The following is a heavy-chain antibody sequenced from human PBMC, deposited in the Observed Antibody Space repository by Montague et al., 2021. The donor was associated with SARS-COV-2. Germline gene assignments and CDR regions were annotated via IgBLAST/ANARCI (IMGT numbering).Heavy chain of an antibody. CDR2: IKQDGSEK. J-gene: IGHJ4*02. D-gene: IGHD3-10*01. Sequence: SLRLSCAASGFTFSSYWMSWVRQALGKGLEWVANIKQDGSEKYYVDPVKGRFTISRDNAKNSLYLQMNSLRAEDTAVYYCARDHRQVWFGAPVMERYFDXWGQGTLVTVSS. CDR1: GFTFSSYW. CDR3: ARDHRQVWFGAPVMERYFDX. V-gene: IGHV3-7*01.